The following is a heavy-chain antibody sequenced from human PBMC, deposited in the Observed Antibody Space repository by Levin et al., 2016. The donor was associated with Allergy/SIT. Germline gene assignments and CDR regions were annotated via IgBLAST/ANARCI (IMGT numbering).Heavy chain of an antibody. Sequence: WIRQPPGKGLEWVGFIRSKTYGGTTQYAASVKGRFTISRDDSRTIAYLTMNSLKTEDTAVYYCTRETDVTMVTSNYYYGMDVWGQGTTVTVSS. CDR3: TRETDVTMVTSNYYYGMDV. D-gene: IGHD5-18*01. J-gene: IGHJ6*02. V-gene: IGHV3-49*02. CDR2: IRSKTYGGTT.